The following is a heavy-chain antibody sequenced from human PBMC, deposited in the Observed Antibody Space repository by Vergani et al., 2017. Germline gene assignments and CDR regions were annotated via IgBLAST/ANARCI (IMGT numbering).Heavy chain of an antibody. CDR1: GFTFSSYA. V-gene: IGHV3-23*01. CDR3: AKLGPGPVVTPPGYFDY. J-gene: IGHJ4*02. D-gene: IGHD3-22*01. CDR2: ISGSGGST. Sequence: EVQLLESGGGLVQPGGSLRLSCAASGFTFSSYAMSWVRQAPGKGLEWVSAISGSGGSTYYADSVKGRFTISRDNSKNTLYLQMNSLRAEDTAVYYCAKLGPGPVVTPPGYFDYWGQGTLVTVSS.